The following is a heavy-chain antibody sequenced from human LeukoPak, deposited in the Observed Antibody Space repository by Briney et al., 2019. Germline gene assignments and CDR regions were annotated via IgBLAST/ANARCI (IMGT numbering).Heavy chain of an antibody. D-gene: IGHD6-19*01. CDR1: GYTFTSYD. V-gene: IGHV1-8*03. J-gene: IGHJ6*03. CDR2: MNPNSGNT. CDR3: ARGLYSSGWYTGLYYYYYMDV. Sequence: ASVKVSRKASGYTFTSYDINWVRQATGQGLEWMGWMNPNSGNTGYAQKFQGRVTITRNTSISTAYMELSSLRSEDTAVYYCARGLYSSGWYTGLYYYYYMDVWGKGTTVTVSS.